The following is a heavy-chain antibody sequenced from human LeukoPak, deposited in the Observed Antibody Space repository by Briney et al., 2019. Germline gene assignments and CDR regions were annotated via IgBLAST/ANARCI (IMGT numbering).Heavy chain of an antibody. D-gene: IGHD6-19*01. CDR1: GYTFTSYY. J-gene: IGHJ4*02. Sequence: GASVNVSHKPSGYTFTSYYMLWVGRAPGQGREWMEEINPSGCSTSLAQKFQGRVTMTRDTSTSTVYMELGSLRSEDTAGYYCASGETEAVADTGYWGQGTLVTVSS. V-gene: IGHV1-46*01. CDR3: ASGETEAVADTGY. CDR2: INPSGCST.